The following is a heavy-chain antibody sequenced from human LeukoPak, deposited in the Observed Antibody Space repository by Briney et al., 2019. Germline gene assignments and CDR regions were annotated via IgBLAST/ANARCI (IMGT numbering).Heavy chain of an antibody. CDR3: AELGITMIGGV. Sequence: GGSLRLSCAASGLTFSSYSMNWVRQAPGKGLEWISYISGSSSTIYYADSVKGRFTISRDNAKNSLYLQMNSLRAEDTAVYYCAELGITMIGGVWGKGTTVTISS. D-gene: IGHD3-10*02. CDR1: GLTFSSYS. V-gene: IGHV3-48*04. CDR2: ISGSSSTI. J-gene: IGHJ6*04.